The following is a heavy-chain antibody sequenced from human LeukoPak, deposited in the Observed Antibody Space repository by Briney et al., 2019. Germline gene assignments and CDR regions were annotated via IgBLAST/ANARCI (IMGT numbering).Heavy chain of an antibody. CDR1: GFTFSSYE. V-gene: IGHV3-48*03. Sequence: GGSLRLSCAASGFTFSSYEMNWVRQAPGEGLEWVSYISSSGSTIYYADSVKGRFTISRDNAKNSLYLQMNSLRAEDTAVYYCGRGGEWFSAGGVFDYWGQGTLVTVSS. J-gene: IGHJ4*02. D-gene: IGHD2-8*01. CDR3: GRGGEWFSAGGVFDY. CDR2: ISSSGSTI.